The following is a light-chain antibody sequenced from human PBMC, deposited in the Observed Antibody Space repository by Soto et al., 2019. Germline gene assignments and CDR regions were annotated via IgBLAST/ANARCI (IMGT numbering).Light chain of an antibody. CDR2: EVT. V-gene: IGLV2-14*01. J-gene: IGLJ3*02. CDR3: NSYTSSTTLV. Sequence: QSALTQPASVSGSPGQSITISCTGTSSDIGGYNYVSWYQHHPGKAPKLIIYEVTNRPSGVSNRFSGSKSGSTASLTISGLQAEDEADYYCNSYTSSTTLVFGGGTQLTVL. CDR1: SSDIGGYNY.